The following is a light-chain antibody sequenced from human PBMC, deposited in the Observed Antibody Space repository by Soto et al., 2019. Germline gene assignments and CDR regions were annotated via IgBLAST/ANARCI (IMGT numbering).Light chain of an antibody. J-gene: IGLJ1*01. CDR1: SSDIGGSNY. Sequence: QSALTQPASVSGSPGQSITVSCTGTSSDIGGSNYVSWYQQHPGKAPRLIIYDVNNRPSGVSARFSGSKSGNTASLTISGLQAEDEADYYCTSYTRSPLYVFGTGTKV. CDR2: DVN. V-gene: IGLV2-14*03. CDR3: TSYTRSPLYV.